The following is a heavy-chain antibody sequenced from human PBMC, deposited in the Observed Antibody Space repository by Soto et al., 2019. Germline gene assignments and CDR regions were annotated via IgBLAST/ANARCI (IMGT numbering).Heavy chain of an antibody. Sequence: ASVKVSCEASGYTFTGCYIHWVRQAPGQGLECMGWITPNGGGTNYAQKFQGWVTMTRDTSISTAYMELSRMRSDDTAVYYCARNTADGTKGYYYYGMDVWGQGTTVTVSS. J-gene: IGHJ6*02. CDR1: GYTFTGCY. CDR3: ARNTADGTKGYYYYGMDV. D-gene: IGHD6-13*01. CDR2: ITPNGGGT. V-gene: IGHV1-2*04.